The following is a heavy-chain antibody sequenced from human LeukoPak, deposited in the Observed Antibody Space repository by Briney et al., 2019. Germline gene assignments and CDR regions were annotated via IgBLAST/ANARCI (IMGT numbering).Heavy chain of an antibody. Sequence: GESLKISCKGSGYRFTSYWIGWVRQMPGKGLEWMGIIYPGDSDTRYRPSFQGQVTISADKSISTASLQWSSLKASDTAMYYGASVEFSGSYDYFDYWGQGTLVTVSS. CDR1: GYRFTSYW. CDR2: IYPGDSDT. J-gene: IGHJ4*02. V-gene: IGHV5-51*01. CDR3: ASVEFSGSYDYFDY. D-gene: IGHD1-26*01.